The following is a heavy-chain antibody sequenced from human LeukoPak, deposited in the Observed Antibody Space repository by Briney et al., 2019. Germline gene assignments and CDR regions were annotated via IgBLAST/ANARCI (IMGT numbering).Heavy chain of an antibody. CDR1: GRSISIYY. J-gene: IGHJ6*02. Sequence: PSETLSLTCTVCGRSISIYYWSWLRQPPGKGLEWIGYIFYSGSTNYNPSLKSRVTISVDTSKNQFSLKLTSVTAADTAVYYCAKGDAYNPSSFYGVDVWGQGTTVTVSS. V-gene: IGHV4-59*01. CDR2: IFYSGST. CDR3: AKGDAYNPSSFYGVDV. D-gene: IGHD5-24*01.